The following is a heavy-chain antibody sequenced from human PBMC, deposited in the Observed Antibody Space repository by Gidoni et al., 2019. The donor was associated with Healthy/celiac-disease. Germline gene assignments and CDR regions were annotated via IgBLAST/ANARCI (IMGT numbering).Heavy chain of an antibody. CDR2: ISWNSGSI. CDR1: GFTFDDYA. D-gene: IGHD3-22*01. J-gene: IGHJ4*02. CDR3: AKDRNYYDSSGEFDY. V-gene: IGHV3-9*01. Sequence: EVQLVESGGGLVQPGRSLRLSCAASGFTFDDYAMHWVRQAPGKGLEWVSGISWNSGSIGYADSVKGRFTISRDNAKNSLYLQMNSLRAEDTALYYCAKDRNYYDSSGEFDYWGQGTLVTVSS.